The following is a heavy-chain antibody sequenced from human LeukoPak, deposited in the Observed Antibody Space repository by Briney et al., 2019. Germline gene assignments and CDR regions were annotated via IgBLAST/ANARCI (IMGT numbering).Heavy chain of an antibody. V-gene: IGHV4-39*01. CDR1: GGSISSSSYY. CDR3: ARRAARPERYFDY. D-gene: IGHD6-6*01. CDR2: IYYSGST. Sequence: PSETLSLTCTVSGGSISSSSYYWGWIRQPPGKGLEWIVSIYYSGSTYYNPSLKSRVTISVDTSKNQFSLKLSSVTAADTAVYYCARRAARPERYFDYWGQGTLVTVSS. J-gene: IGHJ4*02.